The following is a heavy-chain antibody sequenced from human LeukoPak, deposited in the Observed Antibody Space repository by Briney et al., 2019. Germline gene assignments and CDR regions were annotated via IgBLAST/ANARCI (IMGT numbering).Heavy chain of an antibody. CDR3: TPFDY. CDR1: GFTFSNYS. D-gene: IGHD2-15*01. J-gene: IGHJ4*02. Sequence: GGSLRLSCAASGFTFSNYSMNWVRQAPGKGLEWVSYISSSSSSTIYYADSVKGRFTISRDNAKNSLYLQMNSLRDEDTAVYYCTPFDYWGQGTLVSVSS. V-gene: IGHV3-48*02. CDR2: ISSSSSSTI.